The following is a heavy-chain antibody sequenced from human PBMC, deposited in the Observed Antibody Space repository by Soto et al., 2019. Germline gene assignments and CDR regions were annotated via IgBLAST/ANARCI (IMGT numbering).Heavy chain of an antibody. CDR1: GGSISSGGYY. CDR2: IYYSGST. Sequence: SETLSLTCTVSGGSISSGGYYWSWIRQHPGKGLEWIGYIYYSGSTYYNPSLKSRVTISVDTSKNQFSLKLSSVTAADTAVYYCARGVPAAKAAVAGPESARLFSFDYWGQGTLVTVSS. V-gene: IGHV4-31*03. J-gene: IGHJ4*02. D-gene: IGHD2-2*01. CDR3: ARGVPAAKAAVAGPESARLFSFDY.